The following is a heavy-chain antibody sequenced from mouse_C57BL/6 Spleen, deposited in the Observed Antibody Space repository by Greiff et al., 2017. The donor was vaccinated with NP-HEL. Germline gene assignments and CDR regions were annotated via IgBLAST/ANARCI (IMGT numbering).Heavy chain of an antibody. CDR3: AEGYDGFAY. CDR2: IYPGDGDT. Sequence: QLQQSGPELVKPGASVKISCKASGYAFSSSWMNWVKQRPGKGLEWIGRIYPGDGDTNYNGKFKGKATLTADKSSSTAYMQLSSLTSEDSAVYFCAEGYDGFAYWGQGTLVTVSA. J-gene: IGHJ3*01. CDR1: GYAFSSSW. V-gene: IGHV1-82*01. D-gene: IGHD2-2*01.